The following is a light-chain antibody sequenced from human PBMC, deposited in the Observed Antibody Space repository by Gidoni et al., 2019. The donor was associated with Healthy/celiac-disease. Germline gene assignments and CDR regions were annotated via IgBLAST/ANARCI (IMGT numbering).Light chain of an antibody. CDR3: QQYNNWPPLT. CDR2: GAS. CDR1: QSVRSN. J-gene: IGKJ4*01. V-gene: IGKV3-15*01. Sequence: EIVMTKSPATLSVSPGERATRNCRASQSVRSNVAGYQQKPGQVPRLLIYGASTRATGIPARFSGSGSGTEFTLTISSLHSADFAVYYCQQYNNWPPLTFGGGTKVEIK.